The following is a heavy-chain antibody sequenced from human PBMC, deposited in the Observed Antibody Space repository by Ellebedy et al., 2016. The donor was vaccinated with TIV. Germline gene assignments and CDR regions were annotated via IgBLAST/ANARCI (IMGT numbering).Heavy chain of an antibody. V-gene: IGHV4-34*01. D-gene: IGHD5-18*01. Sequence: SETLSLTCAVYGASFSGSYWSWIRQPPGKGLEWTGEINHSGNTNYNPSLKSRVTISVDTSKNQFSLNLNSVTAADTAAYYCARGGTFSHGLWYFDYWGQGTLVTVSS. J-gene: IGHJ4*02. CDR2: INHSGNT. CDR1: GASFSGSY. CDR3: ARGGTFSHGLWYFDY.